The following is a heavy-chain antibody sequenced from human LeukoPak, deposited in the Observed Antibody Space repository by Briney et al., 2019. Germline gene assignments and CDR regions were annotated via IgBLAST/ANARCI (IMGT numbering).Heavy chain of an antibody. J-gene: IGHJ6*02. Sequence: SETLSLTCTVSGGSISSYYWSWIRQPPGKGLEWIGYIYYSGSTNYNPSLKSRITISVDTSKNQFSLKLSSVTAADTAVYYCASLSGSYDPTLYYYGMDVWGQGTTVTVSS. V-gene: IGHV4-59*08. CDR1: GGSISSYY. CDR2: IYYSGST. CDR3: ASLSGSYDPTLYYYGMDV. D-gene: IGHD1-26*01.